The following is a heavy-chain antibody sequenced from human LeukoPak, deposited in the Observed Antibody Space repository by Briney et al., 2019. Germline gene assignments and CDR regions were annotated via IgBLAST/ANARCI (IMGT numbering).Heavy chain of an antibody. CDR3: ARDWGTSGLFQH. J-gene: IGHJ1*01. D-gene: IGHD2-2*01. CDR1: GYTLTELS. Sequence: ASVKVSCKVSGYTLTELSMHWVRQAPGQGLEWMGIINPSGGTTSYAQKFQGRVAMTRDTSTSTVYMELSSLRSEDTAVYYCARDWGTSGLFQHWGQGTLVTVSS. V-gene: IGHV1-46*01. CDR2: INPSGGTT.